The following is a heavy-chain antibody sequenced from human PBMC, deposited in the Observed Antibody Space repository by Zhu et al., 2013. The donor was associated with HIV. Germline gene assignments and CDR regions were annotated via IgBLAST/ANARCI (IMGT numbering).Heavy chain of an antibody. D-gene: IGHD1-1*01. J-gene: IGHJ6*02. CDR2: INPNSGGT. Sequence: QVQLVQSGAEVKKPGASVKVSCKASGYTFTGYYMHWVRQAPGQGLEWMGWINPNSGGTNYAQKFQGRVTMTRDTSISTAYMELSRLRSDDTAVYYCARCARGGQHDFYYYYGMDVWGQGTTVTVSS. CDR1: GYTFTGYY. CDR3: ARCARGGQHDFYYYYGMDV. V-gene: IGHV1-2*02.